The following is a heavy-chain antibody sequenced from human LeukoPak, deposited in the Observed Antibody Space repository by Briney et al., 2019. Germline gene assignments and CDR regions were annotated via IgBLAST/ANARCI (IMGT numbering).Heavy chain of an antibody. CDR1: GGTFSSYA. J-gene: IGHJ4*02. Sequence: ASVKVSCKASGGTFSSYAISWVRQAPGQELEWMGGIIPIFGTANYAQKFQGRVTITTDESTSTAYMELSSLRSEDTAVYYCAGERSGYFDYWGQGTLVTVSS. CDR3: AGERSGYFDY. D-gene: IGHD3-3*01. V-gene: IGHV1-69*05. CDR2: IIPIFGTA.